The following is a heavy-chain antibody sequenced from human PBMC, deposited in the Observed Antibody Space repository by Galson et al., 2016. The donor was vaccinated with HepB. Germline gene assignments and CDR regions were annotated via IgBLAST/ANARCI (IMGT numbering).Heavy chain of an antibody. CDR3: ARSGSGNYYHIDY. CDR2: TYYRSKWYN. Sequence: CAISGDSVSSNSAAWNWIRQSPSGGLEWLGRTYYRSKWYNDYAISVKSRITINPDTSKNQFSLQLNSVTPEDTAVYYCARSGSGNYYHIDYWGQGTLVTVSS. V-gene: IGHV6-1*01. CDR1: GDSVSSNSAA. J-gene: IGHJ4*02. D-gene: IGHD3-10*01.